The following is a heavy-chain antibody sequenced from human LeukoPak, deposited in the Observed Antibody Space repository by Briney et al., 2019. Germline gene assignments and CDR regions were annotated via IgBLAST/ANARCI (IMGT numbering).Heavy chain of an antibody. Sequence: ASVKVSCKASGYTFTSYDINWVRQATGQGLEWMGWMNPNSGNTGYAQKFQGRVTITRNTSISTAYIELSSLRSEDTAVYYCARGPLPAAGTSVYWGQGTLVTVSS. CDR2: MNPNSGNT. J-gene: IGHJ4*02. V-gene: IGHV1-8*03. CDR3: ARGPLPAAGTSVY. D-gene: IGHD2-2*01. CDR1: GYTFTSYD.